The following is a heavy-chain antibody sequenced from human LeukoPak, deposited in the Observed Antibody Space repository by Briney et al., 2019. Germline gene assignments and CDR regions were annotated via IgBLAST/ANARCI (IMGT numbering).Heavy chain of an antibody. CDR3: ARHYCSSTSCRSYYYMDV. V-gene: IGHV3-21*01. CDR1: GFTFSSYS. D-gene: IGHD2-2*01. CDR2: ISSSSSYI. J-gene: IGHJ6*03. Sequence: GGSLRLSCAASGFTFSSYSMNWVHQAPGKGLEWVSSISSSSSYIYYADSVKGRFTISRDNAKNSLYLQMNSLRAEDTAVYYCARHYCSSTSCRSYYYMDVWGKGTTVTVSS.